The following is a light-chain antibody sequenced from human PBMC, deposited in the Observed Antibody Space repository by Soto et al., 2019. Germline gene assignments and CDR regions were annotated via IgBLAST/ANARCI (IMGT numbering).Light chain of an antibody. V-gene: IGLV1-51*01. CDR2: DTN. Sequence: QSVLTQPPSVSAAPGQTVTISCSGSSPNIGINSVSWYQQLPGSAPKLLIYDTNKRLSGIPDRFSASKSGTSATLDISGLQTGDEADYHCGTLDARLIGWVFGGGTKLTVL. J-gene: IGLJ3*02. CDR1: SPNIGINS. CDR3: GTLDARLIGWV.